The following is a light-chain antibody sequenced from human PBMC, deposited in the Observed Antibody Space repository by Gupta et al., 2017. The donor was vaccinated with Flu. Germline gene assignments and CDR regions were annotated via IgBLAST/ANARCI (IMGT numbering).Light chain of an antibody. V-gene: IGLV10-54*04. CDR3: SAWDSSLNVWV. CDR2: RNN. J-gene: IGLJ3*02. CDR1: SNNVGNQG. Sequence: QAGLTQSPSVSKGLRQTATLTCTGNSNNVGNQGVTWLQQHQGHPPRLLSYRNNNRPPTILERFSASRSGNTASLTITGLQPEDEADYYCSAWDSSLNVWVFGGGTKLTVL.